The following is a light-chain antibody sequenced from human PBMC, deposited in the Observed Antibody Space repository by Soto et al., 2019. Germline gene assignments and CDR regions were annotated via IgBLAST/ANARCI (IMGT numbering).Light chain of an antibody. CDR2: GTS. J-gene: IGKJ1*01. CDR3: CQYHNWHRT. CDR1: ERVSSY. V-gene: IGKV3D-15*01. Sequence: IVMTQSPATLSVSPGERATLSCRASERVSSYVAWYQQKPGQAPRLLLFGTSTRAMGIPARFRGSGSGKEFTLTISSLQSEDFAVYYCCQYHNWHRTFVPGTKVDIX.